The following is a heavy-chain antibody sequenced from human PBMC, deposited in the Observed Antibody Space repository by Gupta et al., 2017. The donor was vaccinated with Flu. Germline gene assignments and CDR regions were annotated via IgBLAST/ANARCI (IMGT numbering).Heavy chain of an antibody. CDR3: AKSFDGYNFYFDY. J-gene: IGHJ4*02. CDR1: GFTFSSYA. CDR2: MSASGAST. D-gene: IGHD5-12*01. V-gene: IGHV3-23*01. Sequence: EVQLLESGGGLVQPGGSLRLSCAASGFTFSSYAMSWVRQAPGKGLEWVSVMSASGASTYDADSVKGRFTISRDNSKNTLFLQMNSLRAEDSALYYCAKSFDGYNFYFDYWAQGTLVTVSS.